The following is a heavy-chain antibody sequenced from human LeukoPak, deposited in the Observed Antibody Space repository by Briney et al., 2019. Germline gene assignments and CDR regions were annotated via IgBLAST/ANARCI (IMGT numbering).Heavy chain of an antibody. CDR3: ARLDIVATNFDY. V-gene: IGHV5-51*01. CDR1: GYRFTSYW. J-gene: IGHJ4*02. D-gene: IGHD5-12*01. CDR2: IYPGDSDT. Sequence: GGALQISFKGSGYRFTSYWIGWVRPMPGKGLGWMGIIYPGDSDTRYSPSFQGQVTISADKSISTAYLQWSSLKASDTAMYYCARLDIVATNFDYWGQGTLVTVSS.